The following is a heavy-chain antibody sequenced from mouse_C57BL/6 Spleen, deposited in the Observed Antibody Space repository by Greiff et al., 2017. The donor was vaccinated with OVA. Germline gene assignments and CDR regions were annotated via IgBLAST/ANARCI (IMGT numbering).Heavy chain of an antibody. CDR3: ARTRYYGSSPWFAY. Sequence: VQLQQSGPELVKPGASVKIPCTASGYTFTDYNMAWVKQSHGQSLEWIGTINPNNGGTLYHQKFKGKATLTVDKSSSTAYMELRSLTSEDTAVDYCARTRYYGSSPWFAYWGQGTLVTVSA. CDR1: GYTFTDYN. CDR2: INPNNGGT. J-gene: IGHJ3*01. D-gene: IGHD1-1*01. V-gene: IGHV1-18*01.